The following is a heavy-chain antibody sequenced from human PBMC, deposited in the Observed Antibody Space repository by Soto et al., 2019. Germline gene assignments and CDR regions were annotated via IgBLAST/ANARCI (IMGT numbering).Heavy chain of an antibody. CDR1: GGSFSGYY. Sequence: SETLSLTCAVYGGSFSGYYWSWIRQPPGKGLEWIGEINHSGSTNYNPSLKSRVTISVDTSKNKFSLKLSSVTAADTAVYYRARAHYDGSGPPSYYHYGMDVWGQGTTVTVS. CDR3: ARAHYDGSGPPSYYHYGMDV. V-gene: IGHV4-34*01. D-gene: IGHD3-22*01. CDR2: INHSGST. J-gene: IGHJ6*02.